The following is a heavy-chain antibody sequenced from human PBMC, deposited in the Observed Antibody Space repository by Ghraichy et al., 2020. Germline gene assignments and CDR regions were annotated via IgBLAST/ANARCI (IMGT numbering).Heavy chain of an antibody. Sequence: GSLRLSCTISGGSISSYYWSWIRQPPGKGLEWIGYIYYSGSTNYNPSLKSRVTISVDTSKNQFSLKLSSVTAADTAVYYCARDRLVTEVLGAFDIWGQGTMVTVSS. CDR1: GGSISSYY. V-gene: IGHV4-59*01. CDR2: IYYSGST. J-gene: IGHJ3*02. D-gene: IGHD2-21*02. CDR3: ARDRLVTEVLGAFDI.